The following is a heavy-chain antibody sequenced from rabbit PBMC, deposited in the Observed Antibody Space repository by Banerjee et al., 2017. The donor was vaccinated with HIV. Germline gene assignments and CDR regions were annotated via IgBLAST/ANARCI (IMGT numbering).Heavy chain of an antibody. D-gene: IGHD8-1*01. J-gene: IGHJ4*01. CDR1: GFSFSSSYW. CDR2: TYTGGGST. V-gene: IGHV1S40*01. Sequence: QSLEESGGDLVKPGASLTLTCTASGFSFSSSYWMCWVRQAPGKGLEWIGCTYTGGGSTYYASWAKGRFTISKTSSTTVTLQMTSLTAADMATYFCVRETETYAGYAGYSYYFNLWGPGTLVTVS. CDR3: VRETETYAGYAGYSYYFNL.